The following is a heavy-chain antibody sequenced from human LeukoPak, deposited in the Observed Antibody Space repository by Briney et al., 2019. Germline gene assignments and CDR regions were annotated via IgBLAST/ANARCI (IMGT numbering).Heavy chain of an antibody. V-gene: IGHV3-23*01. CDR1: GFTFSSYA. D-gene: IGHD6-13*01. CDR3: AKGTYSQSSSSTQYYFDY. Sequence: GGSLRLSCAASGFTFSSYAMSWVRQAPGKGLEWVSAISGSGGSTYYADSVKGRFTISRDNSKNTLYLQVNSLRAEDTAVYYCAKGTYSQSSSSTQYYFDYWGQGTLVTVSS. J-gene: IGHJ4*02. CDR2: ISGSGGST.